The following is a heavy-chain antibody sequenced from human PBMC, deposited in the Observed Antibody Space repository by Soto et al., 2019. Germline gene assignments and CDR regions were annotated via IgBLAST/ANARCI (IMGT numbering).Heavy chain of an antibody. J-gene: IGHJ3*02. Sequence: SETLSLTCAVYGGSFSVYYWSWIRQPPGKGLEWIGEINHSGSTNYNPSLKSRVTISVDTSKNQFSLKLSSVTAADTAVYYCARVLIAVAGTLSAFDIWGQGTMVT. D-gene: IGHD6-19*01. V-gene: IGHV4-34*01. CDR3: ARVLIAVAGTLSAFDI. CDR2: INHSGST. CDR1: GGSFSVYY.